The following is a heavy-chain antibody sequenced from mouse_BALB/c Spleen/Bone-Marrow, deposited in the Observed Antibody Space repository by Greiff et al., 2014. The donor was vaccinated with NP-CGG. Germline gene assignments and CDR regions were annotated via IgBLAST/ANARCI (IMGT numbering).Heavy chain of an antibody. J-gene: IGHJ2*01. V-gene: IGHV5-6-3*01. D-gene: IGHD2-14*01. Sequence: EVMLVESGGGLVQPGGSLKLSCAASGFTFSTYGMPWVRQTPDKRLELVATISSNGGSTYYPDNVKGRFTISRDNAKNTLYLQMTRLSSEATAMYVCYRDNLGYEDYFDCWGQGTTLTVSS. CDR2: ISSNGGST. CDR3: YRDNLGYEDYFDC. CDR1: GFTFSTYG.